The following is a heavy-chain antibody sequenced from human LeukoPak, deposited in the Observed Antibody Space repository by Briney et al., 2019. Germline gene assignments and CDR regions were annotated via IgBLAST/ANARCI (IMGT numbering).Heavy chain of an antibody. Sequence: PGGSLRLSCAASGFTFSNYAISWVRQAPGKGLEWVSAISGSGGSTYYADSVKGRFTISRDNSNNTLYLQMNSLSAEDTAVYYCAKDLSSMAYDAFDIWGQGTLVTVSS. CDR2: ISGSGGST. J-gene: IGHJ3*02. V-gene: IGHV3-23*01. CDR3: AKDLSSMAYDAFDI. D-gene: IGHD2/OR15-2a*01. CDR1: GFTFSNYA.